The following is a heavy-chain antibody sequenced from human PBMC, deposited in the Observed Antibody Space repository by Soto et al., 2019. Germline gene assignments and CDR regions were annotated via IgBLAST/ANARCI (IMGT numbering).Heavy chain of an antibody. V-gene: IGHV4-4*07. CDR3: ARDGYSSSWYWFDP. CDR2: IYTSGST. CDR1: GGSISSYY. Sequence: SETLSLTCTVSGGSISSYYWSWIRQPAGKGLEWIGRIYTSGSTNYNPSLKSRVTMSVDTSKNQFSLKLSSVTAADTAVYYCARDGYSSSWYWFDPWGQGTLVTVSS. J-gene: IGHJ5*02. D-gene: IGHD6-13*01.